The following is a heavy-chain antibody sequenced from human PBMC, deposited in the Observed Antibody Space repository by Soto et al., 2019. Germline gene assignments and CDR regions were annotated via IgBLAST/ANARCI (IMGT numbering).Heavy chain of an antibody. CDR1: GITLRRYW. CDR2: INSDGSHT. J-gene: IGHJ4*02. V-gene: IGHV3-74*01. Sequence: GGSLRLSCVASGITLRRYWMDWVRQTPGGGLVWVSRINSDGSHTSFADSVKGRFTISRDNAKNTLYLQMNSLRAEDTAMYYCAGDEATGASVLWGQGTLVTVSS. CDR3: AGDEATGASVL. D-gene: IGHD1-26*01.